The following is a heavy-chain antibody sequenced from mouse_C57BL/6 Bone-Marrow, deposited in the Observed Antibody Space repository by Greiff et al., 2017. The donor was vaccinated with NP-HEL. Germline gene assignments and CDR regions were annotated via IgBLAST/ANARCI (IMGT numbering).Heavy chain of an antibody. CDR3: ARLGGSLGY. Sequence: VQLQQSGAELVRPGTSVKVSCKASGYAFTNYLIEWVKQRPGQGLEWIGVINPGSGGTNYNEKFKGKATLTADKSSSTAYMQLSSLTSEDSAVYFCARLGGSLGYWGQGTTLTVSS. D-gene: IGHD4-1*01. J-gene: IGHJ2*01. CDR1: GYAFTNYL. CDR2: INPGSGGT. V-gene: IGHV1-54*01.